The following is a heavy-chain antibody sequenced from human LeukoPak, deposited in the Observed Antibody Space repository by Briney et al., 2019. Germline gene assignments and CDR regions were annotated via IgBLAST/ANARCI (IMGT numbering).Heavy chain of an antibody. Sequence: PGGSLRLSCAASGFTFSDYGMHWVRQAPGKGLEWVAVISYDGSNKYYADSVKGRFTISRDNSKNTLYLQMNSLRAEDTAVYYCAKDSSGSCTFYDYWGQGTLVTVSS. J-gene: IGHJ4*02. CDR1: GFTFSDYG. CDR3: AKDSSGSCTFYDY. CDR2: ISYDGSNK. D-gene: IGHD3-10*01. V-gene: IGHV3-30*18.